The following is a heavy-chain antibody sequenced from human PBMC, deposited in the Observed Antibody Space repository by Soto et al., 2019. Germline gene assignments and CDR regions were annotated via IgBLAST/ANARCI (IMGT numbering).Heavy chain of an antibody. CDR2: ISWNSGSI. J-gene: IGHJ4*01. Sequence: GGSLRLSCAASGFTFDDYAMHWVRQAPGKGLEWVSGISWNSGSIGYADAVKGIFNISRDNAKNSLYQKMNSLRAEDTALYYCAKDMRSSGYYFDYWGQGTLVTVSS. CDR3: AKDMRSSGYYFDY. D-gene: IGHD3-22*01. CDR1: GFTFDDYA. V-gene: IGHV3-9*01.